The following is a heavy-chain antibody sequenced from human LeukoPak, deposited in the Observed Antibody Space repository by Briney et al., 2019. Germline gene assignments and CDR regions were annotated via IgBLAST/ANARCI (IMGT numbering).Heavy chain of an antibody. CDR2: IWYDGSNK. Sequence: GGSLRLSCAASGFTFSGYGMHWVRQAPGKGLEWVAVIWYDGSNKYYADSVKGRFTISRDNSKNTLYLQMNSLRAEDTAVYYCAKRGSYYGSGSFPMDVWGQGTTVTVSS. CDR1: GFTFSGYG. V-gene: IGHV3-33*06. CDR3: AKRGSYYGSGSFPMDV. J-gene: IGHJ6*02. D-gene: IGHD3-10*01.